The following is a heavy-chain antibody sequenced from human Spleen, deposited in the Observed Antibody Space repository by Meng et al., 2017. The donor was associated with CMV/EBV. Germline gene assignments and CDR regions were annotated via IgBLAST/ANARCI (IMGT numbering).Heavy chain of an antibody. CDR2: AYFRSEWHY. Sequence: SQTLSLTCAISGDSVSSNSAAWNWIRQSPSRGLEWLGRAYFRSEWHYDYAVSVKSRITINADTSKNQFSLQLNSVTPEDTAVYYCARGWALNYWGQGTLVIVSS. D-gene: IGHD3-10*01. V-gene: IGHV6-1*01. CDR3: ARGWALNY. CDR1: GDSVSSNSAA. J-gene: IGHJ4*02.